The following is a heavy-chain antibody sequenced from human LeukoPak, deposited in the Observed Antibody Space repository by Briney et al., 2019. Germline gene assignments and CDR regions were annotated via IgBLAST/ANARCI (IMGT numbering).Heavy chain of an antibody. CDR3: ARGSEYFQH. Sequence: SVKPKCADSGFAVSINSRSWVLKNPKKGLEWVSIIYSGGNTFHADSVKARFSISRDESRDTVYPQMNSLRAEDTAVYYCARGSEYFQHWGQGTLVTVSS. CDR1: GFAVSINS. V-gene: IGHV3-66*01. J-gene: IGHJ1*01. CDR2: IYSGGNT.